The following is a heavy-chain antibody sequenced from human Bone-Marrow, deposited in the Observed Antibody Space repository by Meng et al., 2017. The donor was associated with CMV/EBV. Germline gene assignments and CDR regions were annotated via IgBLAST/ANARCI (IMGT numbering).Heavy chain of an antibody. D-gene: IGHD2-2*01. V-gene: IGHV3-9*01. CDR3: TTDPRGYCSSTSCFYYYYYGMDV. CDR1: GFTFDDYA. Sequence: GGSLRLSCAASGFTFDDYAMHWVRQAPGKGLEWVSGISWNSGSIGYADSVKGRFTISRDDSKNTLYLQMNSLKTEDTAVYYCTTDPRGYCSSTSCFYYYYYGMDVWGQGTTVTVSS. CDR2: ISWNSGSI. J-gene: IGHJ6*02.